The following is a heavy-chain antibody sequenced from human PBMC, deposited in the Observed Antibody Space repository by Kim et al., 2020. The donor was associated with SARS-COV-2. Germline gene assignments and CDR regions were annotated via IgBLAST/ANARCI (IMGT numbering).Heavy chain of an antibody. V-gene: IGHV3-33*01. CDR2: IWYDGTKK. D-gene: IGHD6-19*01. CDR1: GFPFSSYG. J-gene: IGHJ6*02. Sequence: GGSLRLSCVASGFPFSSYGMHWVRQAPGKGLEWVAVIWYDGTKKYYIDSVKGRFTISRDNSNNTVYLQMNSLRVEETAMYYCARESGWYGNYYCLDVWGQGTTVTVSS. CDR3: ARESGWYGNYYCLDV.